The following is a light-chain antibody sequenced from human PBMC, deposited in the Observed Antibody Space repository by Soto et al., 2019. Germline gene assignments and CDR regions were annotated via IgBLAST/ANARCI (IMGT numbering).Light chain of an antibody. CDR1: QSVSSNY. Sequence: EIVLTQSPGTLSLSPGERATLSCRASQSVSSNYLAWYQQKRGQAPRLLIYGASSRATGIPTRFSGSGSGTDFTLTISRLESEDFAVYYSQLYDTSPRTFGQGTKVEI. V-gene: IGKV3-20*01. J-gene: IGKJ1*01. CDR2: GAS. CDR3: QLYDTSPRT.